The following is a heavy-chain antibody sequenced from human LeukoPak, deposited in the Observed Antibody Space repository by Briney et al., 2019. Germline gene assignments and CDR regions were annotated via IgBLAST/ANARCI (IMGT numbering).Heavy chain of an antibody. CDR1: GGSISSYY. V-gene: IGHV4-59*01. D-gene: IGHD4-23*01. J-gene: IGHJ4*02. CDR3: ARGTVVTPYDY. Sequence: SETLSLTCTVSGGSISSYYWSWIRQPPGKGLEWIGYIYYSGSTNYNPSLKSRVTISVDTSRNQFSLKLSSVTAADTAVYYCARGTVVTPYDYWGQGTLVTVSS. CDR2: IYYSGST.